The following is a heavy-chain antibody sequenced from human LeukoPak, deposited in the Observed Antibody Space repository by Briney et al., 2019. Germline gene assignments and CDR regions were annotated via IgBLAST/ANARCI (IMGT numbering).Heavy chain of an antibody. J-gene: IGHJ5*02. Sequence: SETLSLTCTVSGGSISSYYWSWIRQPPGKGLEWIGYIYYSGSTNYNPSLKSRVTISVDTSENQFSLKLSSVTAADTAVYYCARVSMVRGVISSSKSQNWFDPWGQGTLVTVSS. CDR1: GGSISSYY. CDR2: IYYSGST. V-gene: IGHV4-59*01. CDR3: ARVSMVRGVISSSKSQNWFDP. D-gene: IGHD3-10*01.